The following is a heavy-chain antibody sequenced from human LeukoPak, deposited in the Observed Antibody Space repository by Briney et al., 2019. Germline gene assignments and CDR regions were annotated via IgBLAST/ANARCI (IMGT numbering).Heavy chain of an antibody. Sequence: SETLSLTCTVSGGSISSHYWSWIRQPPGKGLEWIGYIYYSGSTNYNPSLKSRVTISVDTSKNQFSLKLSSVTAADTAVYYCARGVWTRKTSRGDAFDIWGQGTIVTVSS. D-gene: IGHD2-8*01. CDR1: GGSISSHY. CDR2: IYYSGST. CDR3: ARGVWTRKTSRGDAFDI. V-gene: IGHV4-59*11. J-gene: IGHJ3*02.